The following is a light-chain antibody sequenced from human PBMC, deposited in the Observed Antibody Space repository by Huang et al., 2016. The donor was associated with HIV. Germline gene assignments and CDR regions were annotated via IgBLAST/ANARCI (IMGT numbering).Light chain of an antibody. V-gene: IGKV3-15*01. CDR2: GAS. CDR3: QQYNNWPQT. CDR1: QSFSSN. J-gene: IGKJ1*01. Sequence: EIVMTQSPATLSVSPGERATLSCRASQSFSSNLAWYQQKPGQAPRLLIYGASTRATGIPARFSGSGSGTEFTLTISSLQSEDFAVYYCQQYNNWPQTCGQGTKVEIK.